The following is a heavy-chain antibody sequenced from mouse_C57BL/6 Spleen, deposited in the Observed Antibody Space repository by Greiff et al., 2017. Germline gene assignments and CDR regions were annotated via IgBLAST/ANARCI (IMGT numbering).Heavy chain of an antibody. V-gene: IGHV1-26*01. CDR2: INPNNGGT. CDR3: ARSRYYGMYY. J-gene: IGHJ4*01. CDR1: GYTFTDYY. Sequence: EVQLQQSGPELVKPGASVKISCKASGYTFTDYYMNWVKQSPGKSLEWIGEINPNNGGTSYTKKFKGKATLTVDKSSSTAYMELRSLTTEDSAVYYCARSRYYGMYYWGQGTSVTVSS.